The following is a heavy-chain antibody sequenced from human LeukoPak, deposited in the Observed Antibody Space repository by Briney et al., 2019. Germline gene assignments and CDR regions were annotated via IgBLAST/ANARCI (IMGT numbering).Heavy chain of an antibody. CDR2: INPDRVVT. CDR1: RYTFTDYY. J-gene: IGHJ5*02. V-gene: IGHV1-2*02. D-gene: IGHD2-2*01. Sequence: EASVKISCKASRYTFTDYYIHWVRQAPGHKLEWMGWINPDRVVTNYVQDFQSTVTMTRDKPTGIAHMELSRLTSGDTAVYYCARQYCSSIYCYESDNWLDPCGQRTLVTVSS. CDR3: ARQYCSSIYCYESDNWLDP.